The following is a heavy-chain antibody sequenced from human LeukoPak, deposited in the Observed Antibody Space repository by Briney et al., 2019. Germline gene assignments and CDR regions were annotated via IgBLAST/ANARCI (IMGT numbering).Heavy chain of an antibody. CDR2: ISYDGSNK. Sequence: PGGSLRLSCAASGFTFSSYAMHWVRQAPGKGLEWVAVISYDGSNKYYADSVKGRFTISRDNSKNTLYLQMNSLRAEDTAVYYCARERGADIVVVPADAFDIWGQGTMVTVSS. J-gene: IGHJ3*02. V-gene: IGHV3-30-3*01. D-gene: IGHD2-2*01. CDR3: ARERGADIVVVPADAFDI. CDR1: GFTFSSYA.